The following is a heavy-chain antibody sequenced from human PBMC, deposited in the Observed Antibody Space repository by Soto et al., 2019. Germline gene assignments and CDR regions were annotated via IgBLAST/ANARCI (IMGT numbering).Heavy chain of an antibody. Sequence: SETLSLTCTVSGGSISRGGYYWSWIRQHPGKGLEWIGYIYYSGSTYYDPSLKSRVTISVDTSKNQFSLKLSSVTAADTAVYYCARDQGWLRLGHWGQGTLVTVSS. CDR1: GGSISRGGYY. CDR2: IYYSGST. D-gene: IGHD5-12*01. J-gene: IGHJ1*01. V-gene: IGHV4-31*03. CDR3: ARDQGWLRLGH.